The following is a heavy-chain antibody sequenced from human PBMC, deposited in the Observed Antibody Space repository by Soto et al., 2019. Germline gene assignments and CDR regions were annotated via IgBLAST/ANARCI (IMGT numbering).Heavy chain of an antibody. CDR2: IYYSGST. D-gene: IGHD4-17*01. V-gene: IGHV4-59*01. CDR1: GGTISSYY. J-gene: IGHJ3*02. CDR3: ARGGNGDYDVVAFDI. Sequence: SETQSLTSTVSGGTISSYYWSWIRQTQGKGLEWIGYIYYSGSTNYNPSLKSRVTISVDTSKNQFSLKLSSVTAADTAVYYCARGGNGDYDVVAFDIWGQGTMVTVSS.